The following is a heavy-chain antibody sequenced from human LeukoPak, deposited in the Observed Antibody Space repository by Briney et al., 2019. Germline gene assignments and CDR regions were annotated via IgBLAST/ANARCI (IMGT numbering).Heavy chain of an antibody. V-gene: IGHV3-21*01. CDR1: GFTFSSYS. CDR3: ARHYDSNSYGPGY. J-gene: IGHJ4*02. CDR2: ISSSSSYI. D-gene: IGHD3-22*01. Sequence: PGGSLRLSCAASGFTFSSYSLNWVRQAPGKGLECVSSISSSSSYIYYADSVKGRFTTSRDNAKNSLYLQMNSLRAEDTAVYYCARHYDSNSYGPGYWGQGTLVTVSS.